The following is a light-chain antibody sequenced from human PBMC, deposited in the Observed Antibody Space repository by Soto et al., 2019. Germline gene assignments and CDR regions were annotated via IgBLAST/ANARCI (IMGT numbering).Light chain of an antibody. J-gene: IGLJ3*02. CDR3: AAWDDSLNGWV. CDR2: SNN. V-gene: IGLV1-44*01. CDR1: SANIGSNT. Sequence: GSPGQRVTISCSGSSANIGSNTVNWYQQLPGTAPKLLSYSNNQRPSGVPDRFSGSKSGTSASLAISGLQSEDEADYYCAAWDDSLNGWVFGGGTKVTVL.